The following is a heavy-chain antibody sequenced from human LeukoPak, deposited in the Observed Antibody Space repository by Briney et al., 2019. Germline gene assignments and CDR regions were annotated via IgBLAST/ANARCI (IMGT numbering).Heavy chain of an antibody. Sequence: SGGSLRLSCAASGFTFSSYWMSWVRQAPGKGLEWVANIKEDGSAKYSVDSVKGRSTISRDNAKNTLYLQMNSLRAEDTAVYYCARDSPGYGAYDLGWGQGTLVTVSS. CDR1: GFTFSSYW. CDR3: ARDSPGYGAYDLG. V-gene: IGHV3-7*04. D-gene: IGHD5-12*01. CDR2: IKEDGSAK. J-gene: IGHJ4*02.